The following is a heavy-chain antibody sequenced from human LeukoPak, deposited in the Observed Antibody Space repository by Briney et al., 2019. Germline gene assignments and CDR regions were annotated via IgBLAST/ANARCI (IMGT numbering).Heavy chain of an antibody. CDR3: ARSGAYGDYVDY. CDR2: INPNSGGT. V-gene: IGHV1-2*02. D-gene: IGHD4-17*01. Sequence: ASVKVSCKAPGYTFTGYYMHWVRQAPGQGLEWMGWINPNSGGTNYAQKFQGRVTMTRDTSISTAYMELGRLRSDDTAVYYCARSGAYGDYVDYWGQGTLVTVSS. CDR1: GYTFTGYY. J-gene: IGHJ4*02.